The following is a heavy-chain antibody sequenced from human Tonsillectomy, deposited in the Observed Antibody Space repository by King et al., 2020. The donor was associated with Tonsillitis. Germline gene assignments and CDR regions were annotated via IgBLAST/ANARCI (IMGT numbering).Heavy chain of an antibody. CDR2: ISGSGDSS. D-gene: IGHD3-22*01. J-gene: IGHJ4*02. V-gene: IGHV3-23*04. CDR1: GFTFSTSA. Sequence: QLVQSGGGLVQPGGSLRLSCAASGFTFSTSAMSWVRQAPGKGLEWVSAISGSGDSSYYADSVKGRFTISRYISKNTLYLQMNSLRADDTAVYYCARNGYFYHSSGFYYIDYFDSWGQGTLLTVSS. CDR3: ARNGYFYHSSGFYYIDYFDS.